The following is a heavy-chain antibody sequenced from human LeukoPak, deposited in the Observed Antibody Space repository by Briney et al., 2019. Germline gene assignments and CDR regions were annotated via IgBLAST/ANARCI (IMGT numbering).Heavy chain of an antibody. Sequence: GASVKVSCKASGYTFTSYDINWVRQATGRGLEWMGWMNANSGNTGYAQKFQGRVTMTRNTSISTAYMELSSLRSEDTAVYYCARGKVNYYDSSGQLSRDYYYGMDVWGQGTTVTVSS. CDR2: MNANSGNT. CDR1: GYTFTSYD. CDR3: ARGKVNYYDSSGQLSRDYYYGMDV. V-gene: IGHV1-8*01. J-gene: IGHJ6*02. D-gene: IGHD3-22*01.